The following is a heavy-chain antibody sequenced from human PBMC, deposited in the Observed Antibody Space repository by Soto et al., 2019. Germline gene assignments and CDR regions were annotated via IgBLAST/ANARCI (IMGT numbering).Heavy chain of an antibody. CDR2: ISSSSSYI. V-gene: IGHV3-21*01. CDR1: GFTFSSYS. Sequence: PGGSLRLSCAASGFTFSSYSMNWVRQAPGKGLEWVSSISSSSSYIYYADSVKGRFTISRDNAKNSLYLQMNSLRAEDTAVYYCARDLRPFYGDYTFDYWGQGTLVTVSS. CDR3: ARDLRPFYGDYTFDY. D-gene: IGHD4-17*01. J-gene: IGHJ4*02.